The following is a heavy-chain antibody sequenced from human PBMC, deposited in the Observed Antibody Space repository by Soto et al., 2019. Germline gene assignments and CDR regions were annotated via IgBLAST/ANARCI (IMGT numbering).Heavy chain of an antibody. CDR3: AKEARYCSGGSCYSVGPKYYFDY. V-gene: IGHV3-23*01. CDR2: ISGSGGST. D-gene: IGHD2-15*01. Sequence: PGGSLRLSCAASGFTFSSYAMSWVRQAPGKGLEWVSAISGSGGSTYYADSVKGRFTISRDNSKNTLYLQMNSLRAEDTAVYYCAKEARYCSGGSCYSVGPKYYFDYCGQAPLVTVFS. J-gene: IGHJ4*02. CDR1: GFTFSSYA.